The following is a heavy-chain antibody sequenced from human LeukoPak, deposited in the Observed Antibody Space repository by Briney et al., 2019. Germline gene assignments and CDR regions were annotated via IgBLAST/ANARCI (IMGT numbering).Heavy chain of an antibody. CDR3: AKAPAAIGGYYYGMDV. CDR1: GSTFSSYG. Sequence: PGRSLRLSCAASGSTFSSYGMHWVRQAPGKGLEWVAVISYDGSNKYYADSVKGRFTISRDNSKNTLYLQMNSLRAEDTAVYYCAKAPAAIGGYYYGMDVWGQGTTVTVSS. J-gene: IGHJ6*02. V-gene: IGHV3-30*18. CDR2: ISYDGSNK. D-gene: IGHD2-2*01.